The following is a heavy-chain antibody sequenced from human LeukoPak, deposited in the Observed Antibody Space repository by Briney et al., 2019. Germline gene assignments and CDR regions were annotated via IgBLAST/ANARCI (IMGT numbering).Heavy chain of an antibody. V-gene: IGHV3-15*01. D-gene: IGHD6-6*01. CDR1: GFTFSNAW. CDR3: ARDIVEYSSSSGDY. Sequence: PGGSLRLSCAASGFTFSNAWMSWVRQAPGKGLEWVGRIKSKTDGGTTDYAAPVKGRFTISRDDSKNTLYLQMNSLRAEDTAVYYCARDIVEYSSSSGDYWGQGTLVTVSS. CDR2: IKSKTDGGTT. J-gene: IGHJ4*02.